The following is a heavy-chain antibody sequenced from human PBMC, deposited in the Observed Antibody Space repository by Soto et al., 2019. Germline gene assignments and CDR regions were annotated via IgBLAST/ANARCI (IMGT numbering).Heavy chain of an antibody. D-gene: IGHD2-21*02. J-gene: IGHJ4*02. CDR1: GFTFSDHY. CDR2: IRNKANSYTT. CDR3: TRGRMTAAVYYFDY. Sequence: EVQLVESGGGLVQPGGCLRLSCAASGFTFSDHYMDWVRQAPGKGLEWVGRIRNKANSYTTEYAASVKGRFTISRDDSKNSLYLQMNSLETEDTAVYYCTRGRMTAAVYYFDYWGQGTLATVSS. V-gene: IGHV3-72*01.